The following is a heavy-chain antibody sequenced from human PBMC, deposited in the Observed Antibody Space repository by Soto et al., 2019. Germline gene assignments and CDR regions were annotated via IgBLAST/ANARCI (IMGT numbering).Heavy chain of an antibody. J-gene: IGHJ4*02. D-gene: IGHD4-17*01. CDR2: IVGSGDA. V-gene: IGHV3-23*01. Sequence: GGSLRLSCVASGFTFSTRAMMWVRQAPGKGLEWVSGIVGSGDAFHADSVKGRFTISKDNSKNTLYLQMNGLRAEDTAVYFCAKDAVYDDGVWLPDYWGQGTLVTVSS. CDR1: GFTFSTRA. CDR3: AKDAVYDDGVWLPDY.